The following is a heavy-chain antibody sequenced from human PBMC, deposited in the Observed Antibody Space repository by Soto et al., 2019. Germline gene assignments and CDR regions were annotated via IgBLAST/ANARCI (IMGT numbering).Heavy chain of an antibody. CDR2: INSDGSST. Sequence: EVQLVESGGGLVQPGGSLRLSCAASGFTFSSYWMHWVRQAPGKGLVWVSRINSDGSSTSYADSVKGRFTISRDNAKNTLYLQMNSLRAEDTAVYYCALIDSSGYYYYDAFDIWGQGTMVTVSS. CDR1: GFTFSSYW. D-gene: IGHD3-22*01. V-gene: IGHV3-74*01. CDR3: ALIDSSGYYYYDAFDI. J-gene: IGHJ3*02.